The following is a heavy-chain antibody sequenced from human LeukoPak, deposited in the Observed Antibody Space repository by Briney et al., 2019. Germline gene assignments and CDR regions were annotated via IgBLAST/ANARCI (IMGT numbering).Heavy chain of an antibody. CDR1: GGSISSYY. Sequence: ETLSLTCTVSGGSISSYYWSWIRQLPGKGLEWIGYIYYSGSTNYTSSLKSRVTISVDTSKNQFSLKLSSVTAADTAVYYSASTYYYDSSGYFVYWGQGTLVTVSS. CDR2: IYYSGST. V-gene: IGHV4-59*01. CDR3: ASTYYYDSSGYFVY. J-gene: IGHJ4*02. D-gene: IGHD3-22*01.